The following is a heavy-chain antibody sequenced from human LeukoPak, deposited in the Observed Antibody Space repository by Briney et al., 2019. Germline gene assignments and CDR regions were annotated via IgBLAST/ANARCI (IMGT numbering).Heavy chain of an antibody. J-gene: IGHJ4*02. Sequence: SQTLSLTCTVSGGSINSGGYYWSWIRQHPGTGLEWIGYIYYSGSTYYNPSLKSRVTISVDASKNQFSLKLSSVTAADTAVYYCASLIAARAFDYWGQGTLVTVSS. D-gene: IGHD6-6*01. V-gene: IGHV4-31*03. CDR1: GGSINSGGYY. CDR2: IYYSGST. CDR3: ASLIAARAFDY.